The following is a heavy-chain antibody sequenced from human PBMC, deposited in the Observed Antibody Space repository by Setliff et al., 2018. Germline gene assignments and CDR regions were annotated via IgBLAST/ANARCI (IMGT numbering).Heavy chain of an antibody. Sequence: SETLSLTCAVYGGSFSGYQWSWIRQPPGKGLEWIGEINHSGSTNYNPSLKSRVSISVEKSKNQFSLRLTSVTAADTAVYYCARAQVVFAISAPVWYFEVWGRGTQVTVSS. CDR2: INHSGST. V-gene: IGHV4-34*01. J-gene: IGHJ2*01. CDR1: GGSFSGYQ. D-gene: IGHD2-21*01. CDR3: ARAQVVFAISAPVWYFEV.